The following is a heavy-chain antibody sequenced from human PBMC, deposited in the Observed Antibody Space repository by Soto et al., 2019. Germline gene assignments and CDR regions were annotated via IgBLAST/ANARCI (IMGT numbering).Heavy chain of an antibody. CDR1: GFSLTNGRMG. D-gene: IGHD4-17*01. J-gene: IGHJ6*02. V-gene: IGHV2-26*01. CDR3: ARMDGDYNYYGLDA. CDR2: FFSDAER. Sequence: QVTLKESGPVLVKPTETLTLTCSVSGFSLTNGRMGVSWIRQPPGQALEWLAHFFSDAERSYSTSMQSRLNMYKDSSGSQVVLTMTNMAPADTATYFCARMDGDYNYYGLDAWGHGIAVTVS.